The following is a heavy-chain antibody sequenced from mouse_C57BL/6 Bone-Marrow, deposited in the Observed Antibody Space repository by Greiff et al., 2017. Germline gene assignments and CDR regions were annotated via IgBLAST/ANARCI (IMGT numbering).Heavy chain of an antibody. CDR1: GYTFTSYW. CDR2: IYPGSGST. CDR3: AREDYYYGSSWYFDV. J-gene: IGHJ1*03. V-gene: IGHV1-55*01. D-gene: IGHD1-1*01. Sequence: QVHVKQSGAELVKPGASVKMSCKASGYTFTSYWITWVKQRPGQGLEWIGDIYPGSGSTNYNEKFKSKATLTVDTSSSTAYMQLSSLTSEDSAVYYWAREDYYYGSSWYFDVWGTGTTVTVSS.